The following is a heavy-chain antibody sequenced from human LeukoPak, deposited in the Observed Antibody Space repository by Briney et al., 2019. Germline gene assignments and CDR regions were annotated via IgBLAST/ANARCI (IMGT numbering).Heavy chain of an antibody. CDR2: IKQDESEK. CDR1: GFTFSSYW. J-gene: IGHJ4*02. CDR3: ARVSDGATLDY. D-gene: IGHD1-26*01. Sequence: GGSLRLSCAASGFTFSSYWMSWVRQAPGKGLEWVANIKQDESEKYYVDSVKGRFTISRDNAKNSLYLQMKSLRAEDTAVYYCARVSDGATLDYWGQGTLVTVSS. V-gene: IGHV3-7*01.